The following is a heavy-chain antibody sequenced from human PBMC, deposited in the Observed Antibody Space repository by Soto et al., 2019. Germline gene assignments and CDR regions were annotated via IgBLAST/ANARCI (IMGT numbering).Heavy chain of an antibody. CDR2: IYHSGGI. CDR3: ASLVLLLVTESIHLPFAI. Sequence: SETLSLTCGGSGVTIRRNFWWGWGRQSPGQRLEWIAEIYHSGGITYNPSFKSRATISVDRSKNQFSLELKSLTAADTAMYFCASLVLLLVTESIHLPFAIWCRG. CDR1: GVTIRRNFW. V-gene: IGHV4-4*02. D-gene: IGHD1-20*01. J-gene: IGHJ2*01.